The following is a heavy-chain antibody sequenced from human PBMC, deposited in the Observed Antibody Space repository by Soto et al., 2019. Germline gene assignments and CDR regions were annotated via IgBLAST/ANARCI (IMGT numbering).Heavy chain of an antibody. CDR2: INPDNGNT. J-gene: IGHJ4*02. CDR1: GYTFTRSG. Sequence: GPVKVSCKASGYTFTRSGISWVRQAPGQGLEWLGWINPDNGNTNYAQHLQGRVSLTTDTSTSTAYMELRSLRSDDTAVYYCARVLTAAGFDYWGQGTLVTVSS. D-gene: IGHD6-13*01. CDR3: ARVLTAAGFDY. V-gene: IGHV1-18*01.